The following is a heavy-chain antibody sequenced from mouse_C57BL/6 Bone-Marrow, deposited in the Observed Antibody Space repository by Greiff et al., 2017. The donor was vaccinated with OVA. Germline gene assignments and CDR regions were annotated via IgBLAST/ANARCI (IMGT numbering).Heavy chain of an antibody. Sequence: EVQLVESGGGLVKPGGSLKLSCAASGFTFSSYTMSWVRQTPEKRLEWVATISGGGGNTYYPDSVKGRFTISRDNAKNTLYLQMSSLRSEDTALYYCARSYGHLFDYWGQGTTLTVSS. V-gene: IGHV5-9*01. CDR3: ARSYGHLFDY. CDR2: ISGGGGNT. D-gene: IGHD1-1*02. CDR1: GFTFSSYT. J-gene: IGHJ2*01.